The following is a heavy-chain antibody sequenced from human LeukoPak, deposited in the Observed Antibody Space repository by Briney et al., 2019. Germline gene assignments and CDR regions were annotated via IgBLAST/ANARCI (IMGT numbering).Heavy chain of an antibody. CDR3: ARGGINYYDN. V-gene: IGHV3-7*04. J-gene: IGHJ4*02. Sequence: GGSLRLSCAASGFTFSSYWMSWVRQAPGKGLEWVASIKEDGGEKFYVDSVKGRLIISRDNAENSLYLQVNSLRVEDTAVYYCARGGINYYDNWGQGTLVTVSS. CDR2: IKEDGGEK. D-gene: IGHD3-10*01. CDR1: GFTFSSYW.